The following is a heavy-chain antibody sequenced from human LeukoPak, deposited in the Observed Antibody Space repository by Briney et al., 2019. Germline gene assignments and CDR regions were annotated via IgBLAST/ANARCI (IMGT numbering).Heavy chain of an antibody. J-gene: IGHJ6*02. D-gene: IGHD1-26*01. CDR1: GYTFTGYY. Sequence: ASVKVSCKASGYTFTGYYMHWVRQAPGQGLEWMGWINPNSGGTNYAQKFQGRVTMTRDTSISTAYMKLSRLRSDDTAVYYCARVASGPTYYYYGMDVWGQGTTVTVSS. V-gene: IGHV1-2*02. CDR2: INPNSGGT. CDR3: ARVASGPTYYYYGMDV.